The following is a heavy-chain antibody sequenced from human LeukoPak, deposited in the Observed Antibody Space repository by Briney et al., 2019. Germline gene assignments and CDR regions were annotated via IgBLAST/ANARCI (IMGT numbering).Heavy chain of an antibody. CDR1: GFTFNIYS. D-gene: IGHD3-9*01. Sequence: GRSLRLSCEASGFTFNIYSMYWIRQTPDKGLEWLAVTSHDESTKLYADSVKGRFTISRDSSKNTVYLLMNSLRLDDTGIYYCARSRLGLWLSVIDYWGQGSLVTVSA. CDR3: ARSRLGLWLSVIDY. J-gene: IGHJ4*02. CDR2: TSHDESTK. V-gene: IGHV3-30*04.